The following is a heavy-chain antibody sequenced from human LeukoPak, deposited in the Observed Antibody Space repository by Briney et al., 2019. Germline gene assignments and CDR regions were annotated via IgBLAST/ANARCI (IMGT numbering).Heavy chain of an antibody. Sequence: SETLSLTCTVSGGSISSYYWSWIRQPPGKGLEWIGYIYYSGSTNYNPSLKSRVTISVDTSKNQFSLKLSSVTAADTAVYYCARDLTYYYDSSGYYSPGHAFDIWGQGTMVTVSS. J-gene: IGHJ3*02. V-gene: IGHV4-59*01. CDR2: IYYSGST. D-gene: IGHD3-22*01. CDR3: ARDLTYYYDSSGYYSPGHAFDI. CDR1: GGSISSYY.